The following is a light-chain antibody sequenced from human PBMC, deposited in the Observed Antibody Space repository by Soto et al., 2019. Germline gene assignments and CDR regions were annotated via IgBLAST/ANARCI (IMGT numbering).Light chain of an antibody. V-gene: IGKV4-1*01. CDR3: QQYYTTPYT. CDR1: QSVLYSSNNKNY. CDR2: WAS. Sequence: DIVMTQSPDSLAVSLGERATINCKSSQSVLYSSNNKNYLAWYQQEPGQPPKLLIYWASTRESGVPDRFSGSGSGTVFTLTISSLQAEDVAVYYCQQYYTTPYTFGQGTKLEIK. J-gene: IGKJ2*01.